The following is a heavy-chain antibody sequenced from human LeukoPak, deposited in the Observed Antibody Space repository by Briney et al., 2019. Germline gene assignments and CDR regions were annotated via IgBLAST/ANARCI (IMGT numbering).Heavy chain of an antibody. J-gene: IGHJ5*02. Sequence: SETLSLTCTVSGGSISSYYWSWIRQPPGKGLEWIGYIYTSGSTNYNPSLKSRVTISVDTSKNQFSLKLSSVTAADTAVYYCARLEVVPAARAPYWFDPWGQGTLVTVSS. CDR1: GGSISSYY. CDR3: ARLEVVPAARAPYWFDP. D-gene: IGHD2-2*01. V-gene: IGHV4-4*08. CDR2: IYTSGST.